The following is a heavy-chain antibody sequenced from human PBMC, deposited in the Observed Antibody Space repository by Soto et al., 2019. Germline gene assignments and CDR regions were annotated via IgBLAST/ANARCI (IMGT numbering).Heavy chain of an antibody. J-gene: IGHJ6*02. Sequence: GGSLRLSCAASGFTFSSYGMHWVRQAPGKGLEWVAVISYDGSNKYYADSVKGRFTISRDNSKNTLYLQMNSLRAEDTAVYYCAKDFSSSWYRGYYYYYGMDVWGQGTTVTVSS. CDR1: GFTFSSYG. CDR2: ISYDGSNK. CDR3: AKDFSSSWYRGYYYYYGMDV. D-gene: IGHD6-13*01. V-gene: IGHV3-30*18.